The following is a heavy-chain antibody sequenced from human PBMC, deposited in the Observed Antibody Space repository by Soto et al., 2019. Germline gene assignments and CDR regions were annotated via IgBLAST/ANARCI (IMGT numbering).Heavy chain of an antibody. CDR2: IYYSGST. J-gene: IGHJ4*02. Sequence: PSETLSLTCPVSGCSISSYYWSWIRQPPGKGLEWIGYIYYSGSTNYNPSLKSRVTISVDTSKNQFSLKLSSVTAADTAVYYCARVKYYDFWSGYYPTLLFDYWGQGTLVTVSS. V-gene: IGHV4-59*01. D-gene: IGHD3-3*01. CDR3: ARVKYYDFWSGYYPTLLFDY. CDR1: GCSISSYY.